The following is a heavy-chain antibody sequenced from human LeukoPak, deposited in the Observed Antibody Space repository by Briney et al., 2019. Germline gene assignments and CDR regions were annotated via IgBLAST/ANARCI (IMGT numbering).Heavy chain of an antibody. J-gene: IGHJ4*02. V-gene: IGHV3-48*01. CDR3: ARDQIHYDFWSGYYSEGFDY. Sequence: PGGSLRLSCAASGFTFSSYSMNWVRQAPGKGLEWVSYISSSSSTIYYADSVKGRFTISRDNAKNSLYLQMNSLRAEDTAVYYCARDQIHYDFWSGYYSEGFDYWGQGTLVTVSS. CDR2: ISSSSSTI. CDR1: GFTFSSYS. D-gene: IGHD3-3*01.